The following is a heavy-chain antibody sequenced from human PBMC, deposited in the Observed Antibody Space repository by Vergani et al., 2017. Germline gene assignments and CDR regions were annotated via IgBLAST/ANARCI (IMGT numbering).Heavy chain of an antibody. D-gene: IGHD1-26*01. CDR3: ARLSRANYYYYMDV. Sequence: QLQLQESGSGLVKPSQTLSLTCAVSGGSISSGGYSWSWIRQPPGKGLEWIGYIYHSGSTYYNPSLKCRVTISVDRSKNQFSLKLSSVTAADTAVYYCARLSRANYYYYMDVWGKGTTVTVSS. V-gene: IGHV4-30-2*01. J-gene: IGHJ6*03. CDR1: GGSISSGGYS. CDR2: IYHSGST.